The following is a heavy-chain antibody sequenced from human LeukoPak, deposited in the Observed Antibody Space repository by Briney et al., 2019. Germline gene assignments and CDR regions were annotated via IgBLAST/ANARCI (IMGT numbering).Heavy chain of an antibody. D-gene: IGHD2-15*01. CDR2: IKQDGSEK. CDR1: GGSISTSNYY. V-gene: IGHV3-7*01. J-gene: IGHJ4*02. CDR3: ARVVGEIVVVRVFDY. Sequence: ETLSLTCTVSGGSISTSNYYWGWVRQAPGKGLEWVANIKQDGSEKYYVDSVKGRFTISRDNAKNSLYLQMNSLRAEDTAVYYCARVVGEIVVVRVFDYWGQGTLVTVSS.